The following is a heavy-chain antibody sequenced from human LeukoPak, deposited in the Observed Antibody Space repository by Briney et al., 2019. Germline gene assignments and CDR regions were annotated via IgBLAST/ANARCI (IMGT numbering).Heavy chain of an antibody. J-gene: IGHJ4*02. CDR1: GFTFSSYS. D-gene: IGHD3-10*01. CDR3: ARDLGPYYYGSGSYC. Sequence: PGGSLRLSCAASGFTFSSYSMNWVRQAPGKGLEWVSSISSSSSYIYYADSVKGRFTISRDNAKNSLYLQMNSLRAEDTAVYYCARDLGPYYYGSGSYCWGQGTLVTVSS. V-gene: IGHV3-21*01. CDR2: ISSSSSYI.